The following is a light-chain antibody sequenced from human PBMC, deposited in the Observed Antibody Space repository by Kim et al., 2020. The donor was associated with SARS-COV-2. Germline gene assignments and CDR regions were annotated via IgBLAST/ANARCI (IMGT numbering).Light chain of an antibody. CDR1: QSISSTH. CDR3: QQYGDSPPGT. CDR2: AAS. V-gene: IGKV3-20*01. J-gene: IGKJ2*01. Sequence: EIVLTQSPGTLSLSPGERATLSCRASQSISSTHLAWYQQQPGQVPRLLIYAASYRAPGTPAGFSGSGSGTDFTLTISGLEPEDFAMYYCQQYGDSPPGTFGQGTKLEI.